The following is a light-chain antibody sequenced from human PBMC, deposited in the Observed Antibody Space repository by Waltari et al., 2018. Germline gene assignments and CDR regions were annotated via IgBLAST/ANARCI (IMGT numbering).Light chain of an antibody. CDR3: QKYGSIPAT. V-gene: IGKV3-20*01. J-gene: IGKJ1*01. CDR1: QSISKY. CDR2: DAS. Sequence: EIMLTQSPGTLSLSPGERVTLSCRASQSISKYLAWYQQKPGQAPSLLIYDASSRATGIPDRFSGSGSGTDFSLTISRLEPEDFAVYYCQKYGSIPATFGQGTKVEIK.